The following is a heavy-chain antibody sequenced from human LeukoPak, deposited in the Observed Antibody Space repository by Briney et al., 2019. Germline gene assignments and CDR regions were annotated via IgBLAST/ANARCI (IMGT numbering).Heavy chain of an antibody. CDR1: GFTFNSYA. CDR2: ISGSGGTT. Sequence: GGSLRLSCAGSGFTFNSYAITWVRQAPGKGLKWVSGISGSGGTTYYADSVKGRFTISRDNSNNTLYLQMNSMRVEDTAVYFCAKGVVDYYDSSGYYPSDLWGQGTLVTVSS. D-gene: IGHD3-22*01. V-gene: IGHV3-23*01. J-gene: IGHJ5*02. CDR3: AKGVVDYYDSSGYYPSDL.